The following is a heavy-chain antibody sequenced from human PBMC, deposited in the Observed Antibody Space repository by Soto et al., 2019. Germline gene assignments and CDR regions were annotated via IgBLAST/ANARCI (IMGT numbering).Heavy chain of an antibody. Sequence: PGGSLRLSCAASGVTFSNYGSSWVRQTPGKGREWVSTISSSSSYTYYADSVKGRFTISRDNAKNSLYLQMNSLRAEDTAVYYCARDERLDCSSTSCYAESYYYYYMDVWGKGTTVTVSS. CDR2: ISSSSSYT. D-gene: IGHD2-2*01. J-gene: IGHJ6*03. V-gene: IGHV3-21*01. CDR1: GVTFSNYG. CDR3: ARDERLDCSSTSCYAESYYYYYMDV.